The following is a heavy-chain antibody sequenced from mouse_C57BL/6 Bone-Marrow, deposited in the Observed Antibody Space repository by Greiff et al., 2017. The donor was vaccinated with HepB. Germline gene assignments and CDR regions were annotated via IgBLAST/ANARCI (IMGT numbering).Heavy chain of an antibody. Sequence: VQLQQSGPELVKPGASVKISCKASGYSFTSYYIHWVKQRPGQGLEWIGWIYPGSGNTKYNEKFKGKATLTADTSSSTAYMQLSSLTSEDSAVYYCARGVYYGSSPAWFAYWGQGTLVTVSA. D-gene: IGHD1-1*01. J-gene: IGHJ3*01. CDR2: IYPGSGNT. CDR1: GYSFTSYY. CDR3: ARGVYYGSSPAWFAY. V-gene: IGHV1-66*01.